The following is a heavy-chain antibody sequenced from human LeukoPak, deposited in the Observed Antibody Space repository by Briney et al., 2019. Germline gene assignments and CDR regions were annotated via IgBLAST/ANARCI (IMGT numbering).Heavy chain of an antibody. CDR2: INSDGSST. CDR3: ARRGYDTGTLDY. J-gene: IGHJ4*02. D-gene: IGHD3-22*01. Sequence: GGSLRLSCAASGFTFSSYTMNWVRQAPGKGLVWVSRINSDGSSTSYADSVKGRFTISRDNAKNTLYLQMNSLRAEDTAVYYCARRGYDTGTLDYWGQGTLVTVSS. CDR1: GFTFSSYT. V-gene: IGHV3-74*01.